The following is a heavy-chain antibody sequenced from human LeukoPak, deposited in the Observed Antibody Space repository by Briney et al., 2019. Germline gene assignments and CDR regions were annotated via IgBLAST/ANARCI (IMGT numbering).Heavy chain of an antibody. CDR3: ARGHFGRDY. Sequence: GVSLRLSCAVSGFTFSNHWMTWVRQAPGKGLQWVANIKPDGSATYYVDSVKGRFTISRDNAKNSLFLQMNSLRPEDTAVYYCARGHFGRDYWGQGTLVTVSS. J-gene: IGHJ4*02. D-gene: IGHD3-10*01. CDR1: GFTFSNHW. CDR2: IKPDGSAT. V-gene: IGHV3-7*04.